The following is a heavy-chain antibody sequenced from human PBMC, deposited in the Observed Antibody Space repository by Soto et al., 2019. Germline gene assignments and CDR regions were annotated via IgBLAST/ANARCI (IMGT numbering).Heavy chain of an antibody. Sequence: QVQLVESGGGVVQPGRSLRLSCAASGFTFSSYGMHWVRQAPGKGLEWVAVISYDGSNKHYADSVKGRFTISRDNSKNTLYLQMNSLRAEDTAVYYCAKDRIVYYYYGMDVWGQGTTVTVSS. CDR3: AKDRIVYYYYGMDV. CDR1: GFTFSSYG. V-gene: IGHV3-30*18. D-gene: IGHD3-16*02. CDR2: ISYDGSNK. J-gene: IGHJ6*02.